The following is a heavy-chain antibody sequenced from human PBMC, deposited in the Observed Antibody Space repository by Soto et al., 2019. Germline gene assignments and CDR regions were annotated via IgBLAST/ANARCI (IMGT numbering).Heavy chain of an antibody. J-gene: IGHJ6*02. CDR1: GYGFSSYW. Sequence: GESRKISCKGSGYGFSSYWIGWVRQMSGKGLEWIGVISPGNSDTRYIPSFQGQVTMSADKSISTAYLHWSSLKASDTAMYYCERGELQLLPNPGMDVWGQGTTVNVSS. D-gene: IGHD1-7*01. CDR2: ISPGNSDT. V-gene: IGHV5-51*01. CDR3: ERGELQLLPNPGMDV.